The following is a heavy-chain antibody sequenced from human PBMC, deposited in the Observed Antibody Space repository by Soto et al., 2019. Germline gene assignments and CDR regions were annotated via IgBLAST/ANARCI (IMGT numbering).Heavy chain of an antibody. V-gene: IGHV4-31*03. Sequence: PSEPMSLTCSVSVDSITNGYYYWSWIRQPPGKCLEWIGYIYYSGSAYYNPSFKSRATISVDTSENQFSLKLTSVTAADTAMYYCARAKLVPAYWEWFDPWGQGTLVTVS. CDR1: VDSITNGYYY. CDR2: IYYSGSA. CDR3: ARAKLVPAYWEWFDP. D-gene: IGHD2-2*01. J-gene: IGHJ5*02.